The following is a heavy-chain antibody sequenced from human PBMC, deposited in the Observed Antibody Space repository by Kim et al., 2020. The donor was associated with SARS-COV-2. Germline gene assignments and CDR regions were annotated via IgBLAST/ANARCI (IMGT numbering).Heavy chain of an antibody. V-gene: IGHV1-46*01. CDR3: ARRAVSHYYFDY. Sequence: TSYAQKFQGRVTMTRDTSTSTVYMELSSLRSEDTSVYYCARRAVSHYYFDYWGQGTLVTVSS. J-gene: IGHJ4*02. CDR2: T. D-gene: IGHD3-10*01.